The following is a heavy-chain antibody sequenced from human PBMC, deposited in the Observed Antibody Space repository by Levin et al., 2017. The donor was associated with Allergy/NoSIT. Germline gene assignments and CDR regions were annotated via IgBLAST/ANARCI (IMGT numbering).Heavy chain of an antibody. Sequence: KISCKASGGTFSSYAISWVRQAPGQGLEWMGGIIPIFGTANYAQKFQGRVTITADESTSTAYMELSSLRSEDTAVYYCARDGSSGWYYFDYWGQGTLVTVSS. D-gene: IGHD6-19*01. J-gene: IGHJ4*02. CDR3: ARDGSSGWYYFDY. CDR1: GGTFSSYA. CDR2: IIPIFGTA. V-gene: IGHV1-69*01.